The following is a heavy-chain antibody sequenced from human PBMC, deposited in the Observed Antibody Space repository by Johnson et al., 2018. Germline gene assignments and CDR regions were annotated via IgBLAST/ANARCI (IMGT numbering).Heavy chain of an antibody. J-gene: IGHJ3*02. V-gene: IGHV3-13*01. Sequence: VQLVQSGGGVVQPGRSLRLSCAASGFTFSSYDMHWVRQATGKGLEWVSAIGTAGDTYYPGSVKGRFTISRENAKNSLYLQMNSLRAEDTAVYYCAGEGGGYYDSSAPLGEALDIWGQGTMVTVSS. CDR2: IGTAGDT. D-gene: IGHD3-22*01. CDR1: GFTFSSYD. CDR3: AGEGGGYYDSSAPLGEALDI.